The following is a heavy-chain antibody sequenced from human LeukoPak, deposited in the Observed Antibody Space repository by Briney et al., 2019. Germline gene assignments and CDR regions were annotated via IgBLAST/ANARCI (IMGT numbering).Heavy chain of an antibody. D-gene: IGHD5-24*01. V-gene: IGHV1-46*01. CDR3: ARDLRDRRDDYTVPNY. CDR2: LNPYDGTT. CDR1: GYTFTTYC. Sequence: ASVMVSCKTSGYTFTTYCLHWVRHAPGPGLEWMGVLNPYDGTTTHAQKFRGRVTMTRDTSTSTAYMEVSRLRFEDPAVYFCARDLRDRRDDYTVPNYWGQGALVIVSA. J-gene: IGHJ4*02.